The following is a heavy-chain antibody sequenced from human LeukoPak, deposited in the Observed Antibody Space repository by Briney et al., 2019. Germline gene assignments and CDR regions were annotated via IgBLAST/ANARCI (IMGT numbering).Heavy chain of an antibody. CDR1: GFTFGSFA. J-gene: IGHJ4*02. D-gene: IGHD2-15*01. CDR3: AKEGRLLPLC. CDR2: ISGTGGST. Sequence: GGSLRVSCAASGFTFGSFAMNWVRQAPGEGLEWVSAISGTGGSTYYADSVKGRFTISRDNSKNTLYLQMNSLRAEDTAVYHCAKEGRLLPLCWGQGTLVTVSS. V-gene: IGHV3-23*01.